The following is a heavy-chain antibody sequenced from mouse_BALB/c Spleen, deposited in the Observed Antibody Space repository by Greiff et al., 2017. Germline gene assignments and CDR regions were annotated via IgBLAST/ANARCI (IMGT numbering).Heavy chain of an antibody. V-gene: IGHV14-4*02. CDR1: GFNIKDYY. D-gene: IGHD2-3*01. Sequence: VHVKQSGAELVRSGASVKLSCTASGFNIKDYYMHWVKQRPEQGLEWIGWIDPENGDTEYAPKFQGKATMTADTSSNTAYLQLSSLTSEDTAVYYCNRDGSVAYWGQGTLVTVSA. CDR2: IDPENGDT. J-gene: IGHJ3*01. CDR3: NRDGSVAY.